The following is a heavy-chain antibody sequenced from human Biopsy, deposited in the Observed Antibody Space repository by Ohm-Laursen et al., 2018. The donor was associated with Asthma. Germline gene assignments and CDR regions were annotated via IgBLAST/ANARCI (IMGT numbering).Heavy chain of an antibody. CDR1: GGSISSGGYY. V-gene: IGHV4-31*03. CDR2: IYYSGST. J-gene: IGHJ6*02. CDR3: ARITNDRIAAAGRYYYYGMDV. Sequence: SDTLSLTCTVSGGSISSGGYYWSWIRQHPGKGLEWIGYIYYSGSTYYNPSLKSRVTISVDTSKNQFSLKLSSVTAADTAVYYCARITNDRIAAAGRYYYYGMDVWGQGTTVTVSS. D-gene: IGHD6-13*01.